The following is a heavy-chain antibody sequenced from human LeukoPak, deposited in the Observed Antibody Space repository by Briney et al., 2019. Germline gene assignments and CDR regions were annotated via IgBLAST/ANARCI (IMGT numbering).Heavy chain of an antibody. V-gene: IGHV3-43D*03. Sequence: PGGSLRLSCAASGFTFDDYAMHWVRHAPGKGLEWVSLITWDGGSTNYEASVKGRFTMSRDNSRDSLYLQMNSLRDEDTAMYYCAKDSGYHGSGSHNFFAKWGQGTLVTVSS. CDR1: GFTFDDYA. J-gene: IGHJ4*02. D-gene: IGHD3-10*01. CDR3: AKDSGYHGSGSHNFFAK. CDR2: ITWDGGST.